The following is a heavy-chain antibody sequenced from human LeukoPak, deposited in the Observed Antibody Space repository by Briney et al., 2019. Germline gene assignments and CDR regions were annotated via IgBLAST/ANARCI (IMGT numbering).Heavy chain of an antibody. CDR1: DGSISDYF. Sequence: SETLSLTCTVSDGSISDYFWSWIRQPPGKGLEYLGYIYFSGSAYYNPSLKSRVTISIDTSKNQFSLRLTSVTAADTALYYCARNLDILTDGAFDIWGQGTMVTVSS. CDR3: ARNLDILTDGAFDI. D-gene: IGHD3-9*01. J-gene: IGHJ3*02. CDR2: IYFSGSA. V-gene: IGHV4-59*01.